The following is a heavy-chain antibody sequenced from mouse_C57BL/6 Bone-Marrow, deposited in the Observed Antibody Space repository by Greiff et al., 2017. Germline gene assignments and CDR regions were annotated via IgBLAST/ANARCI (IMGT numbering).Heavy chain of an antibody. CDR3: AREGWSVAY. J-gene: IGHJ3*01. D-gene: IGHD1-1*02. Sequence: QVQLQQPGAELVMPGASVKLSCKASGYTFPSYLMHWVKQRPGQGLEWIGEIDPSSSYTNYNQKFKGKSTLTVDNSSSTAYMQLSSLTSEDSAVYYCAREGWSVAYWGQGTLVTVSA. CDR1: GYTFPSYL. CDR2: IDPSSSYT. V-gene: IGHV1-69*01.